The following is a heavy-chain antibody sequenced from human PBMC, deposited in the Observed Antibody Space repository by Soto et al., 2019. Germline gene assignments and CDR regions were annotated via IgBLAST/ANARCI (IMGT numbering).Heavy chain of an antibody. CDR1: GGSISSYY. D-gene: IGHD2-15*01. CDR3: ARGGHCSGGSCYWQYYFDY. V-gene: IGHV4-59*01. J-gene: IGHJ4*02. Sequence: QVQLQESGPGLVKPSETLSLTCTVSGGSISSYYWSWIRQPPGKGLEWIGYIYYSGSTNYNPSLKSRVTISVDTSKNQFSLKLSSVTAADTAVYYCARGGHCSGGSCYWQYYFDYWGQGTLVTVSS. CDR2: IYYSGST.